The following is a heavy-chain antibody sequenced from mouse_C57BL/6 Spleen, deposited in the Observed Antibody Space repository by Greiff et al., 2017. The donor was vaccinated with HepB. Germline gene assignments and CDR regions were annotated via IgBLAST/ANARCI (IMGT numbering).Heavy chain of an antibody. V-gene: IGHV1-80*01. CDR1: GYAFSSYW. D-gene: IGHD4-1*01. J-gene: IGHJ2*01. CDR2: IYPGDGDT. CDR3: AREQDWGYCDY. Sequence: QVQLQQSGAELVKPGASVKISCKASGYAFSSYWMNWVKQRPGKGLEWIGQIYPGDGDTNYNGKFKGKATLTADKSSSTAYMQLSSLTSEDSAVYFCAREQDWGYCDYWGQGTTLTVSS.